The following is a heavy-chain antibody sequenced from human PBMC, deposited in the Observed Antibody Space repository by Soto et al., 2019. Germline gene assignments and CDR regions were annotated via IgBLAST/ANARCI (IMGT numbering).Heavy chain of an antibody. J-gene: IGHJ6*02. CDR1: GYTFTSYY. V-gene: IGHV1-46*01. D-gene: IGHD3-22*01. CDR2: INPSGGST. Sequence: EASVKVSCKASGYTFTSYYMHWVRQAPGQGLEWMGIINPSGGSTSYAQKFQGRVTMTRDTSTSIVYMELSSLRSEDTAVYYCARSVGDSSGYYYGGDYYYGMDVWGQGTTVTVSS. CDR3: ARSVGDSSGYYYGGDYYYGMDV.